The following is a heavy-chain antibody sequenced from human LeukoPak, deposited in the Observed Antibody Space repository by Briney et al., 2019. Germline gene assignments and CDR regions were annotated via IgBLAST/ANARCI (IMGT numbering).Heavy chain of an antibody. CDR3: GKHPSGGYDSSGYYYFDY. CDR1: GFTFSSYG. CDR2: IRYDGSNK. V-gene: IGHV3-30*02. D-gene: IGHD3-22*01. J-gene: IGHJ4*02. Sequence: PGGSLRLSCAASGFTFSSYGMHWVRQAPGKGLEWVAFIRYDGSNKYYADSVKGRFTISRDNSKNTLYLQMNSLRAEDTAVYYCGKHPSGGYDSSGYYYFDYWGQGTLVTVSS.